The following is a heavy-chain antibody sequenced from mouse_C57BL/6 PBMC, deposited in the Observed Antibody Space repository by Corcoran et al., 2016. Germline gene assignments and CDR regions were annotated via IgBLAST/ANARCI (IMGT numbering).Heavy chain of an antibody. V-gene: IGHV1-26*01. CDR2: INPNNGGT. Sequence: EVQLQQSGPELEKPGDSVKISCKDSGYTFTDYYMNWVKQSHGKSLEWIGDINPNNGGTSYNQKFKGKATLPVDKSSSTAYMELRSLTSEDSAVYYCARWGYGSSFDYWGQGTTLTVSS. D-gene: IGHD1-1*01. CDR1: GYTFTDYY. J-gene: IGHJ2*01. CDR3: ARWGYGSSFDY.